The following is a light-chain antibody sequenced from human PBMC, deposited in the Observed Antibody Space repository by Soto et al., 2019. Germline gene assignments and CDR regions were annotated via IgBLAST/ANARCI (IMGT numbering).Light chain of an antibody. CDR3: QQYNNWPS. V-gene: IGKV1-5*03. CDR1: ENVNGH. Sequence: IQMTQSPNTLSASVGDSVAVTCRASENVNGHLAWYQQKPGKAPKLLIYEASILESGVPSRFSGSGFGTEFTLTINGLLPEDFVTYYCQQYNNWPSFGQGTNV. CDR2: EAS. J-gene: IGKJ1*01.